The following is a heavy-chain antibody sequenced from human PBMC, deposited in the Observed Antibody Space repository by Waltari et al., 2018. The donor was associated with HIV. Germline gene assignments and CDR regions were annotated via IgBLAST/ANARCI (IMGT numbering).Heavy chain of an antibody. CDR3: TRHPGYYDSSGYYP. CDR2: IRRKANSYAT. V-gene: IGHV3-73*02. J-gene: IGHJ5*02. CDR1: GFTFSGSA. Sequence: EVQLVESGGGLVQPGGSLKLSCAASGFTFSGSAMHWVRQASGKGLEWVGRIRRKANSYATAYAASVKGRFTISRDDSKNTAYLQMNSLKTEDTAVYYCTRHPGYYDSSGYYPWGQGTLVTVSS. D-gene: IGHD3-22*01.